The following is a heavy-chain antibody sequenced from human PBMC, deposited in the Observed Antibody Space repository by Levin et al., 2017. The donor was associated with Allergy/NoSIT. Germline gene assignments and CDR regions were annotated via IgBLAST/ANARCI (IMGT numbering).Heavy chain of an antibody. D-gene: IGHD7-27*01. CDR2: VYPGDSET. J-gene: IGHJ4*02. CDR1: GYIFTDYY. Sequence: KGGESLKISCKASGYIFTDYYIGWVRQRPGKGLEWMGNVYPGDSETKYSPSFQGQVSVSADKSIITAYLQWSSLKASDTATYYCARYTGRFDYWGQGTQVTVSS. V-gene: IGHV5-51*01. CDR3: ARYTGRFDY.